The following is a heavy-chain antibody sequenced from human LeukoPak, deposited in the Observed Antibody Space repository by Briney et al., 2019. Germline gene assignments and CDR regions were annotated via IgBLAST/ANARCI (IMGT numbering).Heavy chain of an antibody. CDR1: GYTFTSYD. D-gene: IGHD2-8*01. J-gene: IGHJ5*02. CDR3: ASRDFYCTNGVCSYNWFDP. Sequence: GASVKVSCTASGYTFTSYDINWVRQATGQGLELMGWMNTNSGNTGYAQKFQGRVTMTRNTSISTAYMELSSLRSEDTAVYYCASRDFYCTNGVCSYNWFDPWGQGTLVTVSS. V-gene: IGHV1-8*01. CDR2: MNTNSGNT.